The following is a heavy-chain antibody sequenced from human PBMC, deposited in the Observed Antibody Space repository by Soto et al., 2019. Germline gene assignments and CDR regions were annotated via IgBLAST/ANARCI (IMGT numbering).Heavy chain of an antibody. Sequence: QVQLVQSGAEVKKPGASVKVACKASGYTFSSHDSNWVRQATGQGLEWMGWMNPNSGNTGYAQKFQGRVTMTRNTSISTAYMELSSLRSEDMAVYYCSSYVRSYYNGMDVWGQGTTVTVSS. V-gene: IGHV1-8*01. CDR2: MNPNSGNT. CDR1: GYTFSSHD. J-gene: IGHJ6*02. D-gene: IGHD3-16*01. CDR3: SSYVRSYYNGMDV.